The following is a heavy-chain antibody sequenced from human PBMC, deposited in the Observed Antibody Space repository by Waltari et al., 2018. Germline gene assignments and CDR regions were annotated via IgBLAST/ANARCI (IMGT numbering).Heavy chain of an antibody. CDR2: INHRGST. CDR1: GGSFSGYY. V-gene: IGHV4-34*01. D-gene: IGHD3-9*01. Sequence: QVQLQQWGAGLLKPSETLSLTCAVYGGSFSGYYWSWIRQPPGKGLEWIGEINHRGSTNYNPSLKSRVTISVDTSKNQFSLKLSSVTAADTAVYYCARDAILRYFDWSKRVNWFDPWGQGTLVTVSS. J-gene: IGHJ5*02. CDR3: ARDAILRYFDWSKRVNWFDP.